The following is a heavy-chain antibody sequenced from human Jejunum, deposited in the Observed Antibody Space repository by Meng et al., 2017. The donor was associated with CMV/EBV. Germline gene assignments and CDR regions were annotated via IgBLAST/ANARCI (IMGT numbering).Heavy chain of an antibody. V-gene: IGHV4-39*01. CDR1: GGSISSSSSD. Sequence: TVSGGSISSSSSDWGWIRQPPGKGLEWIGSIYYSGSTYYNPSLKSRVTISVDTSKNQFSLKLSSVTAADTAVYYCAVDYGDYYFDFWGQGTLVTVSS. CDR3: AVDYGDYYFDF. CDR2: IYYSGST. J-gene: IGHJ4*02. D-gene: IGHD4-17*01.